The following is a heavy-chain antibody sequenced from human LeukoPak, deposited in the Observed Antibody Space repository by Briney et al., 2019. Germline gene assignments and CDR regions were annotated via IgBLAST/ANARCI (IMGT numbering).Heavy chain of an antibody. D-gene: IGHD1-14*01. CDR3: ARSEMADY. J-gene: IGHJ4*02. CDR1: GYTFIRYY. CDR2: INPDSGAT. Sequence: ASVKVSCKASGYTFIRYYMHWVRQAPGQGLEWMGWINPDSGATNYAQRFQGRVTMTRDTSISTAYMELSRLRSDDTALYYCARSEMADYWGQGTLVTVSS. V-gene: IGHV1-2*02.